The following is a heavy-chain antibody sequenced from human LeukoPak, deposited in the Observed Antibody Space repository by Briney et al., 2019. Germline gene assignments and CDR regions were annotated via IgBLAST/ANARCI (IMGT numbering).Heavy chain of an antibody. CDR1: GFIFNNYA. J-gene: IGHJ5*02. CDR3: ARLVIPSHSRWFDP. CDR2: ISQGGETP. V-gene: IGHV3-23*01. D-gene: IGHD2-21*01. Sequence: GGSLRLPCTASGFIFNNYAMSWVRQAPGQGLEWVSTISQGGETPYYADSVKGRFTVSRDNSKNTLYLQIDSLSAEDTAVYYCARLVIPSHSRWFDPWGQGTLVTVSS.